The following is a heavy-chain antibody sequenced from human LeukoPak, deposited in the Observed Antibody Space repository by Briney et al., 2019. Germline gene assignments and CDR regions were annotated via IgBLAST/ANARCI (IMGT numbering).Heavy chain of an antibody. CDR1: GYTFTSYD. D-gene: IGHD5-18*01. CDR3: ALQTSPFEDTANPPAY. Sequence: ASVKVSCKASGYTFTSYDINWVRQATGQGLEWMGWMNPNSGNTGYAQKFQGRVTITRNTSISTAYMELSSLRSEDTAVYYCALQTSPFEDTANPPAYWGQGTLVTVSS. CDR2: MNPNSGNT. J-gene: IGHJ4*02. V-gene: IGHV1-8*03.